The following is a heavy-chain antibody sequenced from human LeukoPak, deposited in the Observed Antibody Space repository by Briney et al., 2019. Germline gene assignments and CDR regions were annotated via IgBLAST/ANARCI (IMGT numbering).Heavy chain of an antibody. CDR2: IRYDGSNK. V-gene: IGHV3-30*02. Sequence: GGSLRLSCAASGFTFSSYGMHWVRQAPGKGLEWVAFIRYDGSNKYYADSVKGRFTISRDNSKNTLYLQMNSLRAEDTAVYYCAKDESRVRGIIRDAFDLWGQGTMVSVSS. D-gene: IGHD3-10*01. CDR3: AKDESRVRGIIRDAFDL. CDR1: GFTFSSYG. J-gene: IGHJ3*01.